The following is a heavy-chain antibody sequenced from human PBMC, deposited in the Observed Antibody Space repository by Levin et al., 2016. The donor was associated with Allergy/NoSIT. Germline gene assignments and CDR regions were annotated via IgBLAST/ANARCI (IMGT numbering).Heavy chain of an antibody. J-gene: IGHJ6*02. V-gene: IGHV3-23*01. Sequence: GGSLRLSCAASGFTFSSYAMSWVRQAPGKGLQWVSSISDSGTRTFHADSVKGRFTVSRDSASNTVHLQMNSLRAEDTAIYYCAIQRGYTHVLGNFGLDVWGQGTTVTVSS. D-gene: IGHD5-12*01. CDR3: AIQRGYTHVLGNFGLDV. CDR1: GFTFSSYA. CDR2: ISDSGTRT.